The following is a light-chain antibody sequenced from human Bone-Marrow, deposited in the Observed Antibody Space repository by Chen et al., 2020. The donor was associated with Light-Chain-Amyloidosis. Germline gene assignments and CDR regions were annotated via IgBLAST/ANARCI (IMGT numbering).Light chain of an antibody. CDR2: EVT. J-gene: IGLJ1*01. CDR3: SSYTITNTLV. V-gene: IGLV2-14*01. CDR1: SSDVGGDNH. Sequence: QSALTQPASVSGSPGQSITLSCTGTSSDVGGDNHVSRYQQHPDKAPKLMIYEVTNRPSWVPDRFSGSKSDNTASLTISGLQTEDEADYFCSSYTITNTLVFGSGTRVTVL.